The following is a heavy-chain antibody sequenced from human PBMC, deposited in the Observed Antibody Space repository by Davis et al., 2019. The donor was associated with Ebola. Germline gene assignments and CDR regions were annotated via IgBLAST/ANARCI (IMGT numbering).Heavy chain of an antibody. CDR3: TRVNLWSRGWGMDV. CDR1: GFTFSNYA. D-gene: IGHD2-21*01. Sequence: GGSLRLSCAASGFTFSNYAMSWVRQAPGKGLEWVSSITGSGGRRYHADSVKGRFTISRDNSENTLHLQMNSLRHEDTAVYYCTRVNLWSRGWGMDVWGEGTTVTVSS. V-gene: IGHV3-23*01. CDR2: ITGSGGRR. J-gene: IGHJ6*04.